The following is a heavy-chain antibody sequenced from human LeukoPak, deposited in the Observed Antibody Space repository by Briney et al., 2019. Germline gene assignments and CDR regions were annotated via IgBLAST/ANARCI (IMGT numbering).Heavy chain of an antibody. CDR3: ASVQPSYCYYVMDV. J-gene: IGHJ6*04. Sequence: SDTLSLTCTVSGGSISSGGYYWRWIRQHPGKGLEWIGYIYYSGSTYYNPSLKSRDTISVDTSKNQFSLKLSSVTAADTAVDYCASVQPSYCYYVMDVWGKGTTVTVSS. CDR1: GGSISSGGYY. CDR2: IYYSGST. V-gene: IGHV4-31*03.